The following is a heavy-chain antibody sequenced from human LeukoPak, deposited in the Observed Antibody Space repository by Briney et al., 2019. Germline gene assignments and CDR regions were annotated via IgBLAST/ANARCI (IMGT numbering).Heavy chain of an antibody. D-gene: IGHD5-12*01. Sequence: GGSLRLSCAASGFTFSSYSMNWVRQAPGKGLEWVSYISSSTNIIYYADSVKGRFTISRDNAKNSLYLQMNSLRAEDTAVYYCAKVMDRDIVATIRLGSQYYFDYWGQGTLVTVSS. CDR3: AKVMDRDIVATIRLGSQYYFDY. CDR2: ISSSTNII. J-gene: IGHJ4*02. CDR1: GFTFSSYS. V-gene: IGHV3-48*01.